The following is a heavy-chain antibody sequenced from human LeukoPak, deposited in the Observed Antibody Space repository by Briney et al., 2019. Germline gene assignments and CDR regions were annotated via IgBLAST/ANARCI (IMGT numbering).Heavy chain of an antibody. Sequence: ASVKVSCKASGYTFTSYGISWVRQAPGQGLAWMGWISAYNGNTNYAQKLQGRVTMTTDTSTSTAYMELRSLRSDDTAVYYCASLYSSGWYGAFDIWGQGTMVTVSS. CDR2: ISAYNGNT. CDR3: ASLYSSGWYGAFDI. D-gene: IGHD6-19*01. J-gene: IGHJ3*02. V-gene: IGHV1-18*01. CDR1: GYTFTSYG.